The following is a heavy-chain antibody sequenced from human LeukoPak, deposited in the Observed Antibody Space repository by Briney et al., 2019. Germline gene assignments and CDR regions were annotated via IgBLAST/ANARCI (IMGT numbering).Heavy chain of an antibody. Sequence: PSETLSLTCTVSGYSISSGYYWGWIRQPPGKGLEWIGSIYHSGSTYYNPSLKSRVTTSVDTSKNQFSLKLSSVTAADTAVYYCARARGSSWYGRDYYYYMDVWGKGTTVTVSS. CDR3: ARARGSSWYGRDYYYYMDV. CDR2: IYHSGST. V-gene: IGHV4-38-2*02. D-gene: IGHD6-13*01. CDR1: GYSISSGYY. J-gene: IGHJ6*03.